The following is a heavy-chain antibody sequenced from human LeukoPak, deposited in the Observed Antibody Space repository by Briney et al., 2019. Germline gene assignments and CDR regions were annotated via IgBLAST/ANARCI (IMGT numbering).Heavy chain of an antibody. CDR3: ARGSGAPSYFDY. V-gene: IGHV3-66*01. J-gene: IGHJ4*02. D-gene: IGHD7-27*01. Sequence: GGSLRLSCAASGFTVSSNYMSRVRQAPGKGLEWVSVIYSGGSTYYADSVKGRFTISRDNSKNTLYLQMNSLRAEDTAVYYCARGSGAPSYFDYWGQGTLVTVSS. CDR1: GFTVSSNY. CDR2: IYSGGST.